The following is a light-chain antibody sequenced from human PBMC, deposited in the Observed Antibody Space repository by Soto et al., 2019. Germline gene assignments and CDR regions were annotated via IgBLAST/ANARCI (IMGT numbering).Light chain of an antibody. V-gene: IGKV3-11*01. CDR1: QSVSSY. J-gene: IGKJ2*01. CDR3: QQRSDWPT. CDR2: DAS. Sequence: EIVLTQSPATLSLSPGERATLSCRASQSVSSYLAWYQQKAGQPPRLLIYDASNRATGIPARFSGSGSGTDFTLTISSLEPEDFAVYYCQQRSDWPTFGQGTKLQIK.